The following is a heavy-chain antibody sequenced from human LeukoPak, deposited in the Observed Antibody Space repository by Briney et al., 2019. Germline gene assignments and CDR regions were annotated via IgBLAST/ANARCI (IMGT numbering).Heavy chain of an antibody. J-gene: IGHJ6*03. CDR3: ARGTSIVVAAPHYMDV. CDR1: GFTFSSYS. D-gene: IGHD6-19*01. CDR2: ISSSSSYI. V-gene: IGHV3-21*01. Sequence: PGGSLRLSCAASGFTFSSYSMNWVRQAPGKGLEWVSSISSSSSYIYYADSVKGRFTISRDNAKNSLYLQMNSLRAEDTAVYYCARGTSIVVAAPHYMDVWGKGTTVTVSS.